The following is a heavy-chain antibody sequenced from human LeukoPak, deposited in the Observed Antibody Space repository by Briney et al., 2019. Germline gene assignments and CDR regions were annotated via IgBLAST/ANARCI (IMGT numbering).Heavy chain of an antibody. J-gene: IGHJ4*02. CDR3: AQGTYYDILTGYPR. CDR1: GFTFSSYA. CDR2: ISGSGGST. Sequence: GGSLRLSCAASGFTFSSYAMSWVRQAPGKGLEWVSAISGSGGSTYYADSVKGRFTISRDNPKNTLYLQMNSLRAEDTAVYYCAQGTYYDILTGYPRWGQGTLVTVSS. V-gene: IGHV3-23*01. D-gene: IGHD3-9*01.